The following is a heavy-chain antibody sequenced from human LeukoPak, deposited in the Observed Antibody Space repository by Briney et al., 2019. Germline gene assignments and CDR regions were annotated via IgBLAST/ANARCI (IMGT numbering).Heavy chain of an antibody. Sequence: GGSLRLSCAASGFTFSSYSMNWVRQAPGKGLEWVSSISSSSSYIYYADSVKGRFTISIDNAKNSLYLQMNSLRAEDTAVYYCARGRHDSSGYYYIFWGQGTLVTVSS. CDR1: GFTFSSYS. J-gene: IGHJ4*02. CDR2: ISSSSSYI. V-gene: IGHV3-21*01. CDR3: ARGRHDSSGYYYIF. D-gene: IGHD3-22*01.